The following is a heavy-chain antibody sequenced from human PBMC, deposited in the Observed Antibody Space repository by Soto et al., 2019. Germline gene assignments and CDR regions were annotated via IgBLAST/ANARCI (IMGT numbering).Heavy chain of an antibody. Sequence: GGSLRISCAASGFPFSSYWMSWVRPAPGKGLEWVANIKQDGSEKYYVDSVKGRFTISRDNAKNSLYLQMNSLRAEDTAVYYCARDDCSSTSCLLRGGYYYGMDVWGQGTTVTVSS. V-gene: IGHV3-7*03. CDR3: ARDDCSSTSCLLRGGYYYGMDV. D-gene: IGHD2-2*01. CDR1: GFPFSSYW. J-gene: IGHJ6*02. CDR2: IKQDGSEK.